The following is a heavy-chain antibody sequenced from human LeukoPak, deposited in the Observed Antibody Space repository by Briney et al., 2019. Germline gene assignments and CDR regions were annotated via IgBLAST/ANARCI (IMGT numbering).Heavy chain of an antibody. J-gene: IGHJ6*02. Sequence: GASVKVSCKASGFTFTSSAMQWVRQARGQRLEWIGWIVVGSGNTNYAQKFQERVTITRDMSTSTAYMELSSLRSEDTAVYYCARFFGGDCDSSCYYHGMDVWGQGTTVTVSS. V-gene: IGHV1-58*02. D-gene: IGHD2-21*02. CDR3: ARFFGGDCDSSCYYHGMDV. CDR2: IVVGSGNT. CDR1: GFTFTSSA.